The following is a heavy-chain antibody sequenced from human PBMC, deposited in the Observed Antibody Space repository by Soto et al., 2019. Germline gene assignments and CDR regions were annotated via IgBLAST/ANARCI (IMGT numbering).Heavy chain of an antibody. CDR1: GFTFINYA. CDR3: TKTYYDGSDNYSRFDP. CDR2: ITRTAETT. J-gene: IGHJ5*02. Sequence: EAQVLESGGGLVQPGGSLRLSCAASGFTFINYAMSWVRQAPGKGLEWVSTITRTAETTYYIDSVKGRFTISRDNAKNTVYLQMNSLRVEDTAVYFCTKTYYDGSDNYSRFDPWVQGTLVTVSS. D-gene: IGHD3-10*01. V-gene: IGHV3-23*01.